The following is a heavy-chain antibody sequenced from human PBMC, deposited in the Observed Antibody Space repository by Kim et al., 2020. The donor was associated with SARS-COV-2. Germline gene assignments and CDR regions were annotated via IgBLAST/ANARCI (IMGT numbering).Heavy chain of an antibody. CDR3: AKDSSSGWSPYWYFDL. V-gene: IGHV3-43D*03. Sequence: DSVKGRFTISRDNSKNSLYLQMNSLRAEDTALYYCAKDSSSGWSPYWYFDLWGRGTLVTVSS. J-gene: IGHJ2*01. D-gene: IGHD6-19*01.